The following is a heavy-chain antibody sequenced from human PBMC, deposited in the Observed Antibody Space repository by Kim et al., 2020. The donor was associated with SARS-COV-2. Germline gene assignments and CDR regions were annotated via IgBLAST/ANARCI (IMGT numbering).Heavy chain of an antibody. CDR3: ARDLASSSWYYHYGMDV. D-gene: IGHD6-13*01. V-gene: IGHV4-39*07. CDR1: GGSIYSSSYY. Sequence: LETLSLTCTVSGGSIYSSSYYWGWIRQPPGKGLEWIGSIYYSGSTYYNPSLKSRVTISVDTSKNQFSLKLSSVTAADTAVYYCARDLASSSWYYHYGMDVWGQGTTVTVSS. J-gene: IGHJ6*02. CDR2: IYYSGST.